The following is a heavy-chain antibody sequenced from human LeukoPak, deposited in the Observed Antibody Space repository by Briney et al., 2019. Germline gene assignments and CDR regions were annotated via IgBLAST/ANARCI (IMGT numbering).Heavy chain of an antibody. CDR3: AAWPHYDILTGYYYFDY. Sequence: GASVKVSCKASGFTFTSSAVQWVRQARGQRLEWIGWIVVGSGNTNYAQKFQERVTITRDMSTSTAYMELSSLRSEDTAVYYCAAWPHYDILTGYYYFDYWGQGTLVTVSS. V-gene: IGHV1-58*01. D-gene: IGHD3-9*01. CDR2: IVVGSGNT. CDR1: GFTFTSSA. J-gene: IGHJ4*02.